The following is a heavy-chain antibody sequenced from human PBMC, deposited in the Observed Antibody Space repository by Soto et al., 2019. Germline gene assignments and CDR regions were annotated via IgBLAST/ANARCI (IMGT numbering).Heavy chain of an antibody. CDR1: GFTFSNYW. D-gene: IGHD6-19*01. CDR2: INIDGSTT. J-gene: IGHJ2*01. Sequence: EVQLVESGGGLVQPGGSLRLSCAASGFTFSNYWMHWVRQAPGKGLVWVSRINIDGSTTTYADSVKGRFTISRDTAKNTVYLQMNSLRAEDTAVYFCVRDRTSGWGRYFALWGRGTLVTVSS. CDR3: VRDRTSGWGRYFAL. V-gene: IGHV3-74*01.